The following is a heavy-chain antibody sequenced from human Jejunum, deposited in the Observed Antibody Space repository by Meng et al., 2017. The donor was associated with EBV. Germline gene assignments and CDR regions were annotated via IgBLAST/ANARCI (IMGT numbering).Heavy chain of an antibody. Sequence: QVQLPGAGPGLVKPSGTLSLTCAVSGDSISSSNWWSWVRQSPGKGLEWIGEIYHSGSTNYNPSLKSRVTISVDKSKNQFSLKLSSVTAADTAVYYCARYGSGYFPALWYWGQGTLVTVSS. CDR1: GDSISSSNW. J-gene: IGHJ4*02. CDR3: ARYGSGYFPALWY. D-gene: IGHD3-3*01. CDR2: IYHSGST. V-gene: IGHV4-4*02.